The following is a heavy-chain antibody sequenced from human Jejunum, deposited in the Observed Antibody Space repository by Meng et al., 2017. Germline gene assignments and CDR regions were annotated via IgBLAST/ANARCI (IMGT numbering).Heavy chain of an antibody. Sequence: QVQLVASVGGAFQPGGSLRLSCAASGFTFTTYGMNWLRQAPGKGLEWVAMIWYDERSESYAASVKGRFTISRDNSKNTHYLQMNSLRVEDTAVYYCARGPGSGTYFSWFDPWGQGTLVTVSS. CDR1: GFTFTTYG. D-gene: IGHD3-10*01. J-gene: IGHJ5*02. CDR2: IWYDERSE. CDR3: ARGPGSGTYFSWFDP. V-gene: IGHV3-33*01.